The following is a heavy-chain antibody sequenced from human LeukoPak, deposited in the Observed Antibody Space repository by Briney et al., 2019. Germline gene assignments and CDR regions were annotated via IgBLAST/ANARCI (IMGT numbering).Heavy chain of an antibody. D-gene: IGHD3-22*01. V-gene: IGHV4-59*01. Sequence: SETLSLTCSISGGSMSNYYWSWIRQPPGKALEWIGYIYDTGSTNYNPSLKSRVTISIDTSKNQFSLKLSSVTAADTDLYYCARDYTMTHAFDIWGQGTLVTVSS. CDR3: ARDYTMTHAFDI. CDR2: IYDTGST. J-gene: IGHJ3*02. CDR1: GGSMSNYY.